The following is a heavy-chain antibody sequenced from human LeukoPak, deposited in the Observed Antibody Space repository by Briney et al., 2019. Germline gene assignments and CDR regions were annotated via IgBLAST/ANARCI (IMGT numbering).Heavy chain of an antibody. CDR1: GFTFSDYY. CDR2: LSSSGSAI. V-gene: IGHV3-11*01. D-gene: IGHD3-9*01. CDR3: ARDRAYYDILTGYYRDWFDP. Sequence: PGGSLRLSCAASGFTFSDYYMSWIRQAPGKGLEWVSYLSSSGSAIYYADSVKGRFTISRDNAKNSLYLQMNSLRAEDTAVYYCARDRAYYDILTGYYRDWFDPWGQGTLVTVSS. J-gene: IGHJ5*02.